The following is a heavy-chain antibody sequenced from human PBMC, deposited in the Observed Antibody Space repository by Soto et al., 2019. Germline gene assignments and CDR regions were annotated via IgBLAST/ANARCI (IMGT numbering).Heavy chain of an antibody. V-gene: IGHV1-2*02. CDR3: ARGGRWYDY. J-gene: IGHJ4*02. CDR2: ILPNSGGT. D-gene: IGHD6-13*01. CDR1: GYPFKSHF. Sequence: QVQLVQSGAEVRKPGASVRVSCKASGYPFKSHFMHWVRQAPGGGLEWMGWILPNSGGTNYAQKFQGRVTLTRDTSIDTVYMELSSLNSGDTAVYYCARGGRWYDYWGQGTQVTVS.